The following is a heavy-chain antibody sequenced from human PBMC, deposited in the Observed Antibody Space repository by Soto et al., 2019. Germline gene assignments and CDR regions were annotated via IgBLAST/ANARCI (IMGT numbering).Heavy chain of an antibody. CDR1: ALSLSTNGMC. CDR3: ARILGHHAYGMDV. V-gene: IGHV2-70*01. Sequence: SRPTIVNPTQTLTVTSTLAALSLSTNGMCVSWIRQPPGKALEWLALIDWDEDKYYSTSLKTRLTISKDTSKNQVVLTMTNMDPVDTATYYCARILGHHAYGMDVWGQVTTVNVSS. CDR2: IDWDEDK. J-gene: IGHJ6*02.